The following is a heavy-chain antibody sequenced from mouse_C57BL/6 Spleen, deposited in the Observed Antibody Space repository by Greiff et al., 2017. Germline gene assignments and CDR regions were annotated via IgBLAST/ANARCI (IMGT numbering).Heavy chain of an antibody. CDR2: IYPGDGDT. J-gene: IGHJ2*01. Sequence: QVQLQQSGPELVKPGASVKISCKASGYALSSSWMNWVKQRPGKGLEWIGRIYPGDGDTNYNGKFKGKATLTADKSSSTAYMQLSSLTSEDSAVYFCAMNYGSSFDYWGQGTTLTVSS. CDR1: GYALSSSW. CDR3: AMNYGSSFDY. V-gene: IGHV1-82*01. D-gene: IGHD1-1*01.